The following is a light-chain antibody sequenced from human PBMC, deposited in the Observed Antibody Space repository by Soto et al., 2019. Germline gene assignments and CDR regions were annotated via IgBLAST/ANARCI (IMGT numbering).Light chain of an antibody. Sequence: EIVMTQSPTTLSVFPGERVTLSRQASQSVSSDLAWYQQRPGQAPRLLIYGASSRATGIPDSFSGNGSGTDFTLTISRLEPEDFAVYYCQQRSNWPRITFGQGTRLE. V-gene: IGKV3-11*01. CDR1: QSVSSD. CDR2: GAS. CDR3: QQRSNWPRIT. J-gene: IGKJ5*01.